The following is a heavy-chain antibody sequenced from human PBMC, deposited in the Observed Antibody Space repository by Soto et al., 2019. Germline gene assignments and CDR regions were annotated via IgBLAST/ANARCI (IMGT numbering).Heavy chain of an antibody. CDR1: GGSISSSSYY. J-gene: IGHJ6*02. V-gene: IGHV4-39*07. Sequence: SETQSLTCTVSGGSISSSSYYWGWIRQPPGKGLEWIGSIYYSGSTYYNPSLKSRVTISVDTSKNQFSLKLSSVTAADTAVYYCARYGSGSYGVIYYYGMDVWGQGTTVTVSS. CDR3: ARYGSGSYGVIYYYGMDV. CDR2: IYYSGST. D-gene: IGHD3-10*01.